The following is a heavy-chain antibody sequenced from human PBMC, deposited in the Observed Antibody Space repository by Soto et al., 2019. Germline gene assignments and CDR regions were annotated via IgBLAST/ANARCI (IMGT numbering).Heavy chain of an antibody. Sequence: QVQLVESGGGVVQPGRSLRLSCAASGFTFSSYWVHQAPGKGLEWVAVISYDGSDKYYADSVKGRFTISRDNSKNTLYLQMNSLRAEDTAVYYCAKELEHAFDIWGQGTMVTVSS. J-gene: IGHJ3*02. V-gene: IGHV3-30-3*01. CDR2: ISYDGSDK. CDR1: GFTFSSY. CDR3: AKELEHAFDI.